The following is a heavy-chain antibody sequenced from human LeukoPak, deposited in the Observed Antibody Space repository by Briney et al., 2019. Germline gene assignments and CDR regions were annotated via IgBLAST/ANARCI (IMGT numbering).Heavy chain of an antibody. Sequence: GGSLRLSCAASGFTFSNYAMSWVRQAPGKGLEWVSAITGSGGNTYYAASVKGRFTISRDNSKNTVFLQMNSLRAEDTAVYYCAKWGDYDVLTGYYVSDYWGQGTLVTVSS. CDR2: ITGSGGNT. D-gene: IGHD3-9*01. J-gene: IGHJ4*02. CDR3: AKWGDYDVLTGYYVSDY. V-gene: IGHV3-23*01. CDR1: GFTFSNYA.